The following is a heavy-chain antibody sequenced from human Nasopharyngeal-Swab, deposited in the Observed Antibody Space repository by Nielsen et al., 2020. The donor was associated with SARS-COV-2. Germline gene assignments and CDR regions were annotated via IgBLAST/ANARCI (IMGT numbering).Heavy chain of an antibody. CDR1: GFTFSSKW. CDR2: ISPDGGQK. D-gene: IGHD3-22*01. J-gene: IGHJ3*02. CDR3: VKEGDSSGYCGCYDI. V-gene: IGHV3-7*05. Sequence: GESLKISCAGSGFTFSSKWMNWARQAPGKGLEGVAHISPDGGQKYYADSVKGRFTISRDNAKNSLYLQMTSLRVEDTAMYYCVKEGDSSGYCGCYDIWGQGTVVTVSP.